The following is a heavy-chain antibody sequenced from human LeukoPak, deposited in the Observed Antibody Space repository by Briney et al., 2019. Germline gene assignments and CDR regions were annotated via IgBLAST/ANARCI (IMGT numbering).Heavy chain of an antibody. CDR3: ARNGDDSSDYYYFDY. Sequence: SETLSLTCTVSGGSIIGYFWTWIRQPPGKGLEWIGYMYHSGGTDYNPSLKSRVTISVDTSKNQFSLKLSSVTAADTAIYYCARNGDDSSDYYYFDYWGQGTLVTVYS. D-gene: IGHD3-22*01. CDR2: MYHSGGT. CDR1: GGSIIGYF. J-gene: IGHJ4*02. V-gene: IGHV4-59*08.